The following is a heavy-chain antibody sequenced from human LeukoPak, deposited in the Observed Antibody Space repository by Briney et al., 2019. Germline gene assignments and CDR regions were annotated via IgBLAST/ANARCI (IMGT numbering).Heavy chain of an antibody. CDR3: ARIEGSTFDY. V-gene: IGHV5-51*01. Sequence: GESLKISCKGSGYTFTSCWIGWVRQMPGKGLDWMGIIYPGDSESKYSPSLQGQVTISADKSISTAYLQWSSLKASDTAMYYCARIEGSTFDYWGQGTLVTVSS. CDR2: IYPGDSES. CDR1: GYTFTSCW. J-gene: IGHJ4*02.